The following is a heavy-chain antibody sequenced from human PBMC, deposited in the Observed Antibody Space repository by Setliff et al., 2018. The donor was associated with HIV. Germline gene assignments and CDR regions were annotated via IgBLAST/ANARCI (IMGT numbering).Heavy chain of an antibody. Sequence: GASVKVSCKAPGYSFTGYYMHWVRQAPGQGLEWMGRINPNSGDTNYAQKFKGRVIMTRDTSVSTAYMEVSRLRSDDTAVYYCARGSTAVNYYYYHMDVWGKGTTVTVSS. CDR3: ARGSTAVNYYYYHMDV. CDR2: INPNSGDT. J-gene: IGHJ6*03. D-gene: IGHD2-2*01. V-gene: IGHV1-2*06. CDR1: GYSFTGYY.